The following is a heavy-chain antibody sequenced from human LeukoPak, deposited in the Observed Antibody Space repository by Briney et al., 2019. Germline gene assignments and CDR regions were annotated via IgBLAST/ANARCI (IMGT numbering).Heavy chain of an antibody. CDR2: IRYDGSNI. CDR1: GFTFSNYG. D-gene: IGHD5-18*01. J-gene: IGHJ4*02. V-gene: IGHV3-30*02. Sequence: GGSLRLSCAASGFTFSNYGMHWVRQAPGNRLEWVAFIRYDGSNIYYADSVKGRFTISRDNSKNTLYLQMNSLRAEDTAVYYCAKRIQSAMATGYWGQGTLVTVSS. CDR3: AKRIQSAMATGY.